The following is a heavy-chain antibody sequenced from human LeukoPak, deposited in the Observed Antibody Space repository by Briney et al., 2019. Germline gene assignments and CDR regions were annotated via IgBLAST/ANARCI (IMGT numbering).Heavy chain of an antibody. CDR2: ISAYNGNT. CDR3: AAERNYCSGGSCYPLFDY. J-gene: IGHJ4*02. D-gene: IGHD2-15*01. CDR1: GYTFTSYG. Sequence: ASVKVSCKASGYTFTSYGISWVRQAPGQGLEWMGWISAYNGNTNYAQKLQGRVTMTTDTSTSTAYMELRSLRSDDTAVYYCAAERNYCSGGSCYPLFDYWGQGTLVTVSS. V-gene: IGHV1-18*01.